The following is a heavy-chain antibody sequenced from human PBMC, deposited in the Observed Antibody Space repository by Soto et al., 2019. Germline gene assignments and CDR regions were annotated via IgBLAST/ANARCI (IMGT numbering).Heavy chain of an antibody. V-gene: IGHV3-48*01. D-gene: IGHD6-13*01. CDR2: ISSSSSTI. J-gene: IGHJ5*02. Sequence: GGSQILSYAASGFTFSSYSMNWVRQAPGKGLEWVSYISSSSSTIYYADSVKGRFTISRDNAKNSLYLQMNSLRAEDTAVYYCARHPERIAQIGWFDPWGQGTLVTVSS. CDR3: ARHPERIAQIGWFDP. CDR1: GFTFSSYS.